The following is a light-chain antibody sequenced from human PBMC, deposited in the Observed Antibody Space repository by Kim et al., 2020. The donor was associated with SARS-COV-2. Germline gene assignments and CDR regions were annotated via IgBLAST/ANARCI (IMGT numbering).Light chain of an antibody. CDR1: NIGSKS. J-gene: IGLJ3*02. V-gene: IGLV3-21*04. Sequence: SYELTQPPSVSVAPGKTARIICGGNNIGSKSVHWYQQKPGQAPVLVIYYDSDRPSGIPERFSGSNSGNTATLTISRVEAGDEADYYCQVWDSSSDHPVFGGGTQLTVL. CDR2: YDS. CDR3: QVWDSSSDHPV.